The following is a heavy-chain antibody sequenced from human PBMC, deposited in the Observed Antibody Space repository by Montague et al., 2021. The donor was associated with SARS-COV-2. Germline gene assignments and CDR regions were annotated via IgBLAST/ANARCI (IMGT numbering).Heavy chain of an antibody. D-gene: IGHD3-22*01. Sequence: SETLSLTCTVSGGSINDHYGSWIRQSPGKGLEWIGYISSNGKTNYNPSLKSRVTLSADASRNEFSLKLDSETAADTAVYFCARRGYYDSAGYHWHLDLWGRGMLVTVSS. CDR3: ARRGYYDSAGYHWHLDL. CDR1: GGSINDHY. V-gene: IGHV4-4*09. J-gene: IGHJ2*01. CDR2: ISSNGKT.